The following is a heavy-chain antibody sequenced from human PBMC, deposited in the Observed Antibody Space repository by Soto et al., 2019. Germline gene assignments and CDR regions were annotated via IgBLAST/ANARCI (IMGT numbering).Heavy chain of an antibody. Sequence: GESLKISCKGSGYSFTSYWISWVRQMPGKGLEWMGRIDPSDSYTNYSPSFQGHVTISADKSISTGYLQWSSLKASDTAMYYCASHTYYYGSGSYLRDYYYYYGMDVWGQGTTVTVSS. D-gene: IGHD3-10*01. V-gene: IGHV5-10-1*01. CDR3: ASHTYYYGSGSYLRDYYYYYGMDV. CDR2: IDPSDSYT. J-gene: IGHJ6*02. CDR1: GYSFTSYW.